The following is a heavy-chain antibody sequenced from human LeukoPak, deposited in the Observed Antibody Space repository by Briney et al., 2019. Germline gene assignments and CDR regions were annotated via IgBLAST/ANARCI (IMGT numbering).Heavy chain of an antibody. J-gene: IGHJ3*02. D-gene: IGHD3-10*01. CDR1: GFTFDNYA. CDR3: AKDLELGGRTVRGAFDI. Sequence: PGGSLRLSCAASGFTFDNYAMHWVRQAPGKGLEWVSGISWNSGNIDYADFVKGRFTITRDNAKNSLYLQMNSLRAEDTAFYYCAKDLELGGRTVRGAFDIWGQGTMVTVSS. V-gene: IGHV3-9*01. CDR2: ISWNSGNI.